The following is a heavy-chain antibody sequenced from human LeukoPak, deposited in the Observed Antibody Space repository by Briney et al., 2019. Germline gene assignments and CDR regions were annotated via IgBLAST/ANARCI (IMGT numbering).Heavy chain of an antibody. J-gene: IGHJ6*03. V-gene: IGHV3-20*04. CDR1: GFRFDEYG. Sequence: GGSLRLSCAASGFRFDEYGMSWVRHPPGKGLEWVYGINWDGDSIAYAESVKGRFTITRDNDKNSLYLQMNSLGAEDAALYYCARLRGAQFYFYYYMDVWGKGTTVTVSS. D-gene: IGHD5-24*01. CDR2: INWDGDSI. CDR3: ARLRGAQFYFYYYMDV.